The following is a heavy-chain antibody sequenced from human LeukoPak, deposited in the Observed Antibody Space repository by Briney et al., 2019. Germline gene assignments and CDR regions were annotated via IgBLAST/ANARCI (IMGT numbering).Heavy chain of an antibody. CDR1: GYTFTSYD. D-gene: IGHD6-6*01. CDR2: MNPNSGNT. CDR3: ASAQDVQVYYYYMDV. Sequence: ASVKVSCKASGYTFTSYDINWVRQATGQGLEWMGWMNPNSGNTGYAQKFQGRVTMTRNTSISTAYMELSSLRSEDTAVYYCASAQDVQVYYYYMDVWGSGTTVTVSS. V-gene: IGHV1-8*01. J-gene: IGHJ6*03.